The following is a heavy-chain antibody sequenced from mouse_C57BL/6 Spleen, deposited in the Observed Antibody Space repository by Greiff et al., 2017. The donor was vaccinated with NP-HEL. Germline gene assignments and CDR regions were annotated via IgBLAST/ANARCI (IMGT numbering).Heavy chain of an antibody. Sequence: VQLQQSGPGLVQPSQSLSITCTVSGFSLTSYGVHWVRQSPGKGLEWLGVIWSGGSTDYNAAFISRLSISKDNSKSQVFFKMNSLQADDTTIYYCARIGSSYRYYAMDYWGQGTSVTVSS. V-gene: IGHV2-2*01. D-gene: IGHD1-1*01. CDR3: ARIGSSYRYYAMDY. J-gene: IGHJ4*01. CDR1: GFSLTSYG. CDR2: IWSGGST.